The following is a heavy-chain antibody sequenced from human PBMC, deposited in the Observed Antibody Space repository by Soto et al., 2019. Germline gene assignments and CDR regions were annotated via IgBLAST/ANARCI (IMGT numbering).Heavy chain of an antibody. CDR3: ARLGCSSTSCYPDYGMDV. D-gene: IGHD2-2*01. Sequence: EVQLVQSGAEVKKPGESLRISCKGSGYSFSSYWISWVRQMPGKGLEWMGRIDPSDSYTNYSPSFQGHVTISADKSISTAYLQWSSLKASDTAMYYCARLGCSSTSCYPDYGMDVWGQGTTVTVSS. V-gene: IGHV5-10-1*03. CDR2: IDPSDSYT. J-gene: IGHJ6*02. CDR1: GYSFSSYW.